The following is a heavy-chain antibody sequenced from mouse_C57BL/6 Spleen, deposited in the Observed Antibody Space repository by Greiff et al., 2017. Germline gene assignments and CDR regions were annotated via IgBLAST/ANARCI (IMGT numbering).Heavy chain of an antibody. CDR2: IHPNSGST. V-gene: IGHV1-64*01. CDR1: GYTFTSYW. D-gene: IGHD3-2*02. CDR3: ARTTAQATSFAY. J-gene: IGHJ3*01. Sequence: QVQLQQPGAELVKPGASVTLSCKASGYTFTSYWMHWVKQRPGQGLEWIGMIHPNSGSTNYNEKFKSKATLTVDKSSSTAYMQLSSLTSEDSAVYYCARTTAQATSFAYWGQGTLVTVSA.